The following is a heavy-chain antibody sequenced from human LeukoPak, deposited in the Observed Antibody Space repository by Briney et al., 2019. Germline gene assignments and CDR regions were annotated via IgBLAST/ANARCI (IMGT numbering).Heavy chain of an antibody. CDR2: ISSSSSYT. D-gene: IGHD2-15*01. Sequence: KPGGSLRLSCAASGFTFSDYYTSWIRQAPGKGLEWVSYISSSSSYTNYADSVKGRFTISRDNAKNSLYLQMNSLRAEDTAVYYCAGLGYCSGGSCYDLYYFDYWGQGTLVTVSS. J-gene: IGHJ4*02. CDR3: AGLGYCSGGSCYDLYYFDY. V-gene: IGHV3-11*06. CDR1: GFTFSDYY.